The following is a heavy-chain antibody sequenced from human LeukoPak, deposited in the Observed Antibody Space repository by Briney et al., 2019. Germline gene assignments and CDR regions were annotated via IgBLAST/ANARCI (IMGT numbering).Heavy chain of an antibody. D-gene: IGHD3-3*01. CDR1: GGSISSYY. V-gene: IGHV4-4*07. CDR2: IYTSGST. Sequence: SETLSLTCTVSGGSISSYYWSWIRQPAGKGLEWIGRIYTSGSTNYNPSLKSRVTMSVDTSKNQFSLELSSVTAADTAVYYCASQSFDFWSGYFDYWGQGTLVTVSS. J-gene: IGHJ4*02. CDR3: ASQSFDFWSGYFDY.